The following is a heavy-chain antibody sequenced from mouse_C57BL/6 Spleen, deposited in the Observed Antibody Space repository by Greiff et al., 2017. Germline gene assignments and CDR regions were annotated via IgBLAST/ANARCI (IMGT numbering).Heavy chain of an antibody. CDR3: ARGDDYGVYFDY. Sequence: LVESGGGLVKPGGSLKLSCAASGFTFSDYGMHWVRQAPEKGLEWVAYISSGSSTIYYADTVKGRFTISRDNAKNTLFLQMTSLRSEDTAMYYCARGDDYGVYFDYWGQGTTLTVSS. CDR1: GFTFSDYG. J-gene: IGHJ2*01. D-gene: IGHD2-4*01. CDR2: ISSGSSTI. V-gene: IGHV5-17*01.